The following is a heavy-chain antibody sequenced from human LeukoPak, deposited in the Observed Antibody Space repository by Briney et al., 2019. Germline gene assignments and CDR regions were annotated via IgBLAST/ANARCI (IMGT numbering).Heavy chain of an antibody. J-gene: IGHJ4*02. V-gene: IGHV1-18*01. CDR3: ARGSTMIVI. D-gene: IGHD3-22*01. Sequence: GASVKVSYKASGYTFTSYGISWVRLAPGQGLEWMGWISAYNGNTNYAQKFQGRVTITADKSTSTAYMELSSLRSEDTAVYYCARGSTMIVIWGQGTLVTVSS. CDR2: ISAYNGNT. CDR1: GYTFTSYG.